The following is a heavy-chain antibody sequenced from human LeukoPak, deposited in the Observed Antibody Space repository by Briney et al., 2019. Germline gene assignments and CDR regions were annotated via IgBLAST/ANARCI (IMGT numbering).Heavy chain of an antibody. D-gene: IGHD3-22*01. J-gene: IGHJ4*02. V-gene: IGHV4-61*02. CDR2: IYTSGST. CDR1: GGSISSGSYY. Sequence: SETLSLTCTVSGGSISSGSYYWSWIRQPAGKGLEWIGRIYTSGSTNYNPSLKSRVTISVDTSKNQFSLKLTSVTAADTAVYYCARVTTGGYYNCWGQGTLVTVSS. CDR3: ARVTTGGYYNC.